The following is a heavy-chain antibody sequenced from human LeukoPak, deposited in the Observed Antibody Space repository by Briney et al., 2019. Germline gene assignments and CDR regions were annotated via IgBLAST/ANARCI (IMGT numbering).Heavy chain of an antibody. CDR3: ARDLRAYYDSSGYQSPDY. V-gene: IGHV1-46*01. J-gene: IGHJ4*02. CDR1: GYTFTSYY. D-gene: IGHD3-22*01. Sequence: ASVKVSCKASGYTFTSYYMHWVRQAPGQGLEWMGIINPSGGSTSYAQKFQGRVTMTRDTSTSTVYMELSSLRSEDTAVYYCARDLRAYYDSSGYQSPDYWGQGTLVTVSS. CDR2: INPSGGST.